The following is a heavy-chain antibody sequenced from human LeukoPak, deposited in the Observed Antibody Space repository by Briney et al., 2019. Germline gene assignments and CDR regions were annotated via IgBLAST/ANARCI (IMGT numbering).Heavy chain of an antibody. V-gene: IGHV3-30*04. Sequence: PGGSLRLSCAASGFHFQNYALHWVRRAPGKGLEWVAVISYDVNNENYTDSVKGRFTISRDNTKNTLYLQLNSLRVEDTAVYYCARDSYGMDVWGQGTTVTVSS. CDR3: ARDSYGMDV. J-gene: IGHJ6*02. CDR2: ISYDVNNE. CDR1: GFHFQNYA.